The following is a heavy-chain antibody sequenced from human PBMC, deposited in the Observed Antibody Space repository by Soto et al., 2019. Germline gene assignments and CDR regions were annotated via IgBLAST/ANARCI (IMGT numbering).Heavy chain of an antibody. CDR1: GGSISSGGYY. V-gene: IGHV4-39*01. D-gene: IGHD6-13*01. CDR3: ARHTIAADDENWFDP. J-gene: IGHJ5*02. CDR2: IYYSGST. Sequence: SETLSLTCTVSGGSISSGGYYWSWIRQHPGKGLEWIGCIYYSGSTYYNPSLKSRVTISVDTSKNQFSLKPSSVTAADTAVYYCARHTIAADDENWFDPWGQGTLVTVSS.